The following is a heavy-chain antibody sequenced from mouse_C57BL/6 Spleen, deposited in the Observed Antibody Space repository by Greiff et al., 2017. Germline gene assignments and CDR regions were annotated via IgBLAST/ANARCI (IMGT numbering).Heavy chain of an antibody. J-gene: IGHJ2*01. D-gene: IGHD2-5*01. V-gene: IGHV1-26*01. CDR3: ARESNYDVSDY. CDR1: GYTFTDYY. CDR2: INPNNGGT. Sequence: EVQLQQSGPELVKPGASVKISCKASGYTFTDYYMNWVKQSHGKSLEWIGDINPNNGGTSYNQKFKGKATLTVDKSSSTAYMELRSLTSEDSAVYYCARESNYDVSDYWGQGTTLTVSS.